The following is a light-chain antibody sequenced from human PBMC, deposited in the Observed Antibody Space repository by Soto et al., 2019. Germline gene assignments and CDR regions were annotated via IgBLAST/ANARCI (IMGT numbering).Light chain of an antibody. V-gene: IGLV2-8*01. Sequence: QSALTQPPSASGSPGQSVTISCTGTKNDIGVYDFVSWYQHHPGKAPRLIIYEVVQRPAGVPDRFSGSKSGNTASLTVSGLQAADEADYFCKSYAGSNTDVFGSGTKLTAL. J-gene: IGLJ1*01. CDR2: EVV. CDR1: KNDIGVYDF. CDR3: KSYAGSNTDV.